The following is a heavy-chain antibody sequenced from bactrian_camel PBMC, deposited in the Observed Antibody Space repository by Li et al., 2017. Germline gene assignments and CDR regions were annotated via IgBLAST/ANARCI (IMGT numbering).Heavy chain of an antibody. CDR1: GFSFSTAG. Sequence: VQLVESGGGLVQPGGSLRLSCAASGFSFSTAGMGWVRLAPGKGLEWVSSIDEVGTSTKTADSLKGRFTISRDNAKNTLYLQMNSLKIEDTAVYYCALGSSRQATMTARGKGTQVTVS. D-gene: IGHD3*01. V-gene: IGHV3S40*01. CDR2: IDEVGTST. J-gene: IGHJ4*01.